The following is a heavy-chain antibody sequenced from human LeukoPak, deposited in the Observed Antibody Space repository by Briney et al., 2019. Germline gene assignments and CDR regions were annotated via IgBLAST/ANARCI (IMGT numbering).Heavy chain of an antibody. CDR3: ARDGGAAYYYYYYMDV. V-gene: IGHV1-69*13. CDR1: AGTRSSYA. D-gene: IGHD6-13*01. CDR2: IIPIFGTA. J-gene: IGHJ6*03. Sequence: SVKVSGKASAGTRSSYAISWVRQAPGQGIEWMGGIIPIFGTANYAQKFQGRVTITADECTSTAYMELSSLRSEDTAVYYCARDGGAAYYYYYYMDVWGKGTTVTVSS.